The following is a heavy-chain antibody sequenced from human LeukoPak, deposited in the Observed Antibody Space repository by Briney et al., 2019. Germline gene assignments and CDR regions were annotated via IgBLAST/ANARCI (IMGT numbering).Heavy chain of an antibody. V-gene: IGHV4-34*01. Sequence: PSETLALTCAVYGGSYSGYYWSWIRQPPGKVLEWIGEINHSGSTNYNPSLKSRVTISVDTSKNQFSLKLSSVTAADTAVYYCARLTYYYGMDVWGQGTTVTVSS. CDR2: INHSGST. CDR3: ARLTYYYGMDV. CDR1: GGSYSGYY. J-gene: IGHJ6*02.